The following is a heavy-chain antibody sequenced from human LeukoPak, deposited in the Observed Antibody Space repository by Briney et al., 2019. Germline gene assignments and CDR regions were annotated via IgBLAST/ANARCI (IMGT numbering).Heavy chain of an antibody. CDR3: ARQADYNLLTGYYKGHLDC. Sequence: KRGESLKISCTASGYSFSSYWIGWLRQMPGKGLEWMGIIYPGDSDTRYSPSFRGQVTISADKSINTAYLQWNSLKASDTAMYYCARQADYNLLTGYYKGHLDCWGQGTLVTVSS. V-gene: IGHV5-51*01. J-gene: IGHJ4*02. CDR1: GYSFSSYW. D-gene: IGHD3-9*01. CDR2: IYPGDSDT.